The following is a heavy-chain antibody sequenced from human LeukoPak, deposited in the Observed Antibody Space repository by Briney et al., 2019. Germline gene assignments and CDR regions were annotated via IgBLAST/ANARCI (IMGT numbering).Heavy chain of an antibody. V-gene: IGHV4-59*01. Sequence: SETLSLTCTVSGGSISSYYWNWIRQPPEKGLEWIGYISYSGSTNYNPSLNSRITISVDTSKNQFSLNLNSVTAADTALYYCARWGAGSRHFDLWGRGTLVTVSS. CDR2: ISYSGST. D-gene: IGHD6-19*01. J-gene: IGHJ2*01. CDR1: GGSISSYY. CDR3: ARWGAGSRHFDL.